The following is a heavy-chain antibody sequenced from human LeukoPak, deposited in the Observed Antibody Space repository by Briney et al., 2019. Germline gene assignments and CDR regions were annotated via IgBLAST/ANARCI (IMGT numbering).Heavy chain of an antibody. V-gene: IGHV1-8*02. Sequence: ASVKVSCKASGYTFTSYGMSWVRQATGQGLEWMGFMNPNSGSTGYAQKFQGRVTMTRNTSISTAYMELSSLKSEDTAVYYCARGQKGRGLQFFNGYYYYYMDVWGKGTTVTISS. D-gene: IGHD5-24*01. CDR3: ARGQKGRGLQFFNGYYYYYMDV. J-gene: IGHJ6*03. CDR2: MNPNSGST. CDR1: GYTFTSYG.